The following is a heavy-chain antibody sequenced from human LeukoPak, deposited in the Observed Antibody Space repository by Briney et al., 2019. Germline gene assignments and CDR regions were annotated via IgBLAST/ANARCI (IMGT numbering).Heavy chain of an antibody. CDR3: TTKVTRGNSGDDYDD. D-gene: IGHD5-12*01. J-gene: IGHJ4*02. V-gene: IGHV3-30*03. CDR2: ISSDGNDK. CDR1: VVTFRSYG. Sequence: GRSLRLSCAVSVVTFRSYGMHWVRQAPGKGLEWVALISSDGNDKLSVHSVSGRFNISRDDSKSTLYMQMNSLRAEDTAVYYCTTKVTRGNSGDDYDDWGQGTVVTVSS.